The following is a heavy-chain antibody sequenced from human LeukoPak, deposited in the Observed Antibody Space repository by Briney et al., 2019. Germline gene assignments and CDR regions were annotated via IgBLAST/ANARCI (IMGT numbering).Heavy chain of an antibody. CDR2: IYYSGST. Sequence: TSETLSLTCTVSGGSISSSSYYWGWIRQPPGKGRGGIGGIYYSGSTYYNPSLKSRVTISVDTSKNQFSLKLSSVTAADTAVYYCRGIAVAGTDSYWYFDLWGRGTLVTVSS. J-gene: IGHJ2*01. CDR3: RGIAVAGTDSYWYFDL. V-gene: IGHV4-39*07. D-gene: IGHD6-19*01. CDR1: GGSISSSSYY.